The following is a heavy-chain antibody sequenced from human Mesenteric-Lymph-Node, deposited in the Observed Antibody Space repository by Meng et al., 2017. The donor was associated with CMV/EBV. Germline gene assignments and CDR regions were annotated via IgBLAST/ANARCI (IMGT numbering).Heavy chain of an antibody. V-gene: IGHV3-7*01. CDR1: GFTFSNYW. CDR3: TRDSADVYGGDHYNRI. J-gene: IGHJ4*02. CDR2: IKQDGSEK. D-gene: IGHD2-21*01. Sequence: GGSLRLSCAASGFTFSNYWMSWVRQTPGKGLEWVGNIKQDGSEKYYVGSVRGRFTISRDNAKNSLYLQMNSLRVEDTAIYYCTRDSADVYGGDHYNRIWGQGTLVTVSS.